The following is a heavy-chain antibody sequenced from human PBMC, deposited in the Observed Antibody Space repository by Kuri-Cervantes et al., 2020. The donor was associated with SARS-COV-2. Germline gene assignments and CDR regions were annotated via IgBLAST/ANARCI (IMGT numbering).Heavy chain of an antibody. CDR2: IYPGDSDI. J-gene: IGHJ4*02. V-gene: IGHV5-51*01. CDR1: GYSFTSYW. Sequence: GGSLRLSCKGSGYSFTSYWIGWVRQMPGKGLEWMGIIYPGDSDIRYSPSFQGQVTISADKSISTAYLQWSSLRASDTAMYYCARYGYSYGYEAYWGQGTLVTVSS. D-gene: IGHD5-18*01. CDR3: ARYGYSYGYEAY.